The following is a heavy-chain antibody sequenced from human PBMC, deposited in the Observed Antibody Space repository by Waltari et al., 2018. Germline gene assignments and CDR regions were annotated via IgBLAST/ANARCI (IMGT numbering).Heavy chain of an antibody. V-gene: IGHV3-7*02. CDR2: INHDGNGN. D-gene: IGHD6-25*01. J-gene: IGHJ4*02. CDR3: ATSRDAAGND. Sequence: EVQLVESGGGLVQPGGSLRLSCAISGFTFTNYWISWVRQAPGKGLEWVANINHDGNGNFFLGSVKGRFTISRDNTKKSVYLQMNSLTGEETAVYYCATSRDAAGNDWGQGTLVTVSS. CDR1: GFTFTNYW.